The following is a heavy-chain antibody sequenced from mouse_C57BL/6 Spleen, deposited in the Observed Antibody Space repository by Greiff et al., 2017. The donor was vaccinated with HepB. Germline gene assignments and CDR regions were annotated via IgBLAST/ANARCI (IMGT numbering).Heavy chain of an antibody. V-gene: IGHV1-50*01. CDR3: ARYEGWVDY. Sequence: QVQLQQPGAELVKPGASVKLSCKASGYTFTSYWMQWVKQRPGQGLEWIGEIDPSDSYTNYNQKFKGKATLTVDTSSSTAYMQLSSLTSEDSAVYYCARYEGWVDYWGQGTTLTVSS. CDR1: GYTFTSYW. D-gene: IGHD2-3*01. J-gene: IGHJ2*01. CDR2: IDPSDSYT.